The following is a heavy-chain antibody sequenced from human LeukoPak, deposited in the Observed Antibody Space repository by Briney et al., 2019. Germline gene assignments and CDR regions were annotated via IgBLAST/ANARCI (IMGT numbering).Heavy chain of an antibody. J-gene: IGHJ6*02. CDR2: IRYDGSNK. Sequence: GGSLRLSCAASGFTFSSYGMHWVRQAPGKGLEWVAFIRYDGSNKYYADSVKGRFTISRDNSKNTLYLQMNSLRAEDTAVYYCARDVTYGSGSYYSPYYCYGMDVWGQGTTVTVSS. V-gene: IGHV3-30*02. CDR1: GFTFSSYG. CDR3: ARDVTYGSGSYYSPYYCYGMDV. D-gene: IGHD3-10*01.